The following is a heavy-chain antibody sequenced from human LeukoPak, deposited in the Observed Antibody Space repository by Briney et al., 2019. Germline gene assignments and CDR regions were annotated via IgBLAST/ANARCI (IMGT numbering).Heavy chain of an antibody. J-gene: IGHJ4*02. CDR1: GFTFSNYG. Sequence: GRSLRLSCAASGFTFSNYGMHWVRQAPGKGLEGVAVIATDGRDKKYADSVKGRFTISRDNSKNTLYLEMNSLRPEDTAVYHCAKDSKVAAAGYFFDSWGQGTLVTVSS. V-gene: IGHV3-30*18. CDR3: AKDSKVAAAGYFFDS. CDR2: IATDGRDK. D-gene: IGHD6-13*01.